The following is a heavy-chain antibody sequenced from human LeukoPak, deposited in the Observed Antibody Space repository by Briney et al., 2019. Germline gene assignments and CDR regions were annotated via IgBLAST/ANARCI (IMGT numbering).Heavy chain of an antibody. J-gene: IGHJ4*02. CDR2: ISGSGGST. CDR1: GFTFSSYA. V-gene: IGHV3-23*01. CDR3: AKDHPHSVWLVTPSGYFDY. Sequence: PGGSLRLSCAASGFTFSSYAMSWVRQAPGKGLEWVSAISGSGGSTYYADSVKGRFTISRDNSKNTMYLQMNSLRAEDTAVYYCAKDHPHSVWLVTPSGYFDYWGQGTQVTVSS. D-gene: IGHD6-19*01.